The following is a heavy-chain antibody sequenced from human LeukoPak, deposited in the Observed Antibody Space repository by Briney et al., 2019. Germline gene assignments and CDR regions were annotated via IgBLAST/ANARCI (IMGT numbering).Heavy chain of an antibody. V-gene: IGHV4-4*07. D-gene: IGHD2-15*01. CDR3: AREHYCSGGSCYGNWFDP. Sequence: SETLSLTCTVSGGSISSYYWSWIRQPAGKGLEWIGRIYTSGSTNYNPSLKSRVTMSVDTSKNQFSLKLSSATAADTAGYYCAREHYCSGGSCYGNWFDPWSQGTLVTVSA. CDR1: GGSISSYY. J-gene: IGHJ5*02. CDR2: IYTSGST.